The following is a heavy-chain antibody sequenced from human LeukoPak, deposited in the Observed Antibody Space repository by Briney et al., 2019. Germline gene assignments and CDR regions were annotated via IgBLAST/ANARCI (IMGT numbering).Heavy chain of an antibody. CDR3: ARGPQLARRNHYYYGMDV. J-gene: IGHJ6*02. CDR1: GGSVSSYY. V-gene: IGHV4-4*07. CDR2: IYTSGST. D-gene: IGHD3-10*01. Sequence: SETLSLTCTVSGGSVSSYYWSWIRQPAGKGLEWIGRIYTSGSTNYNPSLKSRVTMSVDTSKNQFSLKLSSVTAADTAVYYCARGPQLARRNHYYYGMDVWGQGTTVTVSS.